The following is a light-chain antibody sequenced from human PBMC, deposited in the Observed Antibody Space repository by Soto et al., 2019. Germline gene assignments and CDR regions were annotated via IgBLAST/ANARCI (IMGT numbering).Light chain of an antibody. J-gene: IGKJ4*01. CDR2: DAS. Sequence: ESVLTQSPATLSLSPGERATLSCRASPSVSNSVAWYQHKPGQAPRLLIYDASNRATGVPGRFSGSGPGTDFTLTISSLAPEDFAVYYCQQRNKWPPVTFGGGTKVDIK. CDR1: PSVSNS. V-gene: IGKV3-11*01. CDR3: QQRNKWPPVT.